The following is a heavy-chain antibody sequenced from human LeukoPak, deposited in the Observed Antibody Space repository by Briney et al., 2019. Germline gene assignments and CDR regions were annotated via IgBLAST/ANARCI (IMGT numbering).Heavy chain of an antibody. CDR2: INHSGST. Sequence: SETLSLTCAVYGGSFSGYYWSWIRQPPGKGLEWIGEINHSGSTNYNPSLKSRATISVDTSKNQFSLKLSSVTAADTAVYYCARGTGTTNSDYFDYWGQGTLVTVSS. V-gene: IGHV4-34*01. J-gene: IGHJ4*02. CDR1: GGSFSGYY. CDR3: ARGTGTTNSDYFDY. D-gene: IGHD1-7*01.